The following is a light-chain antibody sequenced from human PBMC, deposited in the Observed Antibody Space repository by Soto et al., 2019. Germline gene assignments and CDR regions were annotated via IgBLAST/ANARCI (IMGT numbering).Light chain of an antibody. J-gene: IGKJ1*01. CDR3: QQYNLHSPAT. CDR2: DVS. CDR1: QNIGRW. V-gene: IGKV1-5*01. Sequence: DIQMTQSPSSLSASVGDRVTITCRASQNIGRWLAWYQQKPGKAPKLMIYDVSTLISGVPSRFSGSGSGTEFTLTISSLQPDDFTTYYCQQYNLHSPATFGPGTLVELK.